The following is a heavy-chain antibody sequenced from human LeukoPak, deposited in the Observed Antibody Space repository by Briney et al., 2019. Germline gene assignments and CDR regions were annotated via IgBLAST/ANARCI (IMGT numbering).Heavy chain of an antibody. Sequence: ASVKVSCKASGYTFTGYYLHWVRQAPGQGLEWMGWINPNSGGTNYAQKFQDRVTMTRDTSISTAYMELSRLRSDDTAVYYCARSPHILTGENFDYWGQGTLVTVSS. CDR2: INPNSGGT. D-gene: IGHD3-9*01. CDR3: ARSPHILTGENFDY. CDR1: GYTFTGYY. V-gene: IGHV1-2*02. J-gene: IGHJ4*02.